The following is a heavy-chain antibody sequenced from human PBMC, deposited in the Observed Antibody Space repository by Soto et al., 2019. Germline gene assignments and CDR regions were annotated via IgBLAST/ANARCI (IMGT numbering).Heavy chain of an antibody. Sequence: GESLKISCAASGFTFSNYAMRWVRQAPGKGLEWVSAISSSGGSTYYADSVKGRFTISRDNSKNTLYLQMHSLRAEDTAVYYCAKVAPLSGYYFDYWGQGTLVTVFS. CDR1: GFTFSNYA. CDR2: ISSSGGST. D-gene: IGHD3-22*01. J-gene: IGHJ4*02. V-gene: IGHV3-23*01. CDR3: AKVAPLSGYYFDY.